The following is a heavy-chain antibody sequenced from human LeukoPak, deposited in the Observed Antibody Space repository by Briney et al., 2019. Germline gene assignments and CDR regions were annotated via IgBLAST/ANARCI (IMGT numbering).Heavy chain of an antibody. Sequence: SETLSLTCTVSGGSISSYYWSWIRQPPGKGLEWIGYIYYSGSTNYNPSLKSRDTISVDTSKNQFSLKLSSVTAADTAVYYCARGYCSSTSCYDYWGQGTLVTVSS. V-gene: IGHV4-59*01. CDR3: ARGYCSSTSCYDY. J-gene: IGHJ4*02. CDR2: IYYSGST. D-gene: IGHD2-2*01. CDR1: GGSISSYY.